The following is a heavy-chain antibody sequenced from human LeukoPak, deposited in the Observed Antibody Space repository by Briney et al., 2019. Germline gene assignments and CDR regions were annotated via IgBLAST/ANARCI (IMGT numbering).Heavy chain of an antibody. CDR2: INHSGST. CDR1: GGSFSGYY. CDR3: ARSYDFWGKYNNWFDP. Sequence: PSETLSLTCAVYGGSFSGYYWSWIRQPPGKGLEWIGEINHSGSTNYNPSLKSRVTISVDTSKNQFSLKLSSVTAADTAVYYCARSYDFWGKYNNWFDPWGQGTLVTVSS. V-gene: IGHV4-34*01. J-gene: IGHJ5*02. D-gene: IGHD3-3*01.